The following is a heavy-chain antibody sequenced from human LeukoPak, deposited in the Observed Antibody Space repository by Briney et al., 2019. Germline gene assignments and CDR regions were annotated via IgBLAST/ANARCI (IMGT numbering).Heavy chain of an antibody. CDR1: GFTFSNHW. D-gene: IGHD5-18*01. CDR3: ARGGSDTAMAHDY. Sequence: PGGSLRLSRAASGFTFSNHWMHWVRQAPGKGLMWVSRINRDGSRTDYADSVKGRFTISRDDAKNTLYLQVNSLRAEDTAVYFCARGGSDTAMAHDYWGQGTLVTVSS. V-gene: IGHV3-74*01. CDR2: INRDGSRT. J-gene: IGHJ4*02.